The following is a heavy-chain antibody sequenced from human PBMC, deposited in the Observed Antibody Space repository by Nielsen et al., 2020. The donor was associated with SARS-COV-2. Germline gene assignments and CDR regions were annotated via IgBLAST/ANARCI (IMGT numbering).Heavy chain of an antibody. J-gene: IGHJ6*03. V-gene: IGHV1-18*04. CDR2: VSAYNANT. CDR3: ASAVGSAFYYYYMDV. Sequence: ASVKVSCKASGYTFNNNGFSWVRQAPGQGLGWVGWVSAYNANTNYAQKLQGRVTMTTDTSTSTAYMELRSLRSDDTAVYYCASAVGSAFYYYYMDVWGQGTAVTVSS. CDR1: GYTFNNNG. D-gene: IGHD2-15*01.